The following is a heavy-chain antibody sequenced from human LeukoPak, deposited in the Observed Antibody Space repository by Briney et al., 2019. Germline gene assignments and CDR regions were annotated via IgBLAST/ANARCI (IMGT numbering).Heavy chain of an antibody. CDR3: ALTTVTTGWFDP. CDR1: GYTFTSYA. V-gene: IGHV1-3*01. D-gene: IGHD4-17*01. CDR2: INAGNGNT. J-gene: IGHJ5*02. Sequence: ASVKVSCKASGYTFTSYAMHWVRQAPGQRLEWMGWINAGNGNTKYSQKFQGRVTITRDTSASTAYMELSSLRSEDTAVYYCALTTVTTGWFDPWGQGTLVTVSP.